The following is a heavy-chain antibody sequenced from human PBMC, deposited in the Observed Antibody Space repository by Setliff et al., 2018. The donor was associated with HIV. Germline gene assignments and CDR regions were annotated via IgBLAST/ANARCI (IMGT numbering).Heavy chain of an antibody. D-gene: IGHD3-22*01. CDR3: ARETYYYDNPQYYYYYMDV. V-gene: IGHV4-61*02. CDR1: GGSVSSGSYY. J-gene: IGHJ6*03. Sequence: PSETLSLTCTVSGGSVSSGSYYWSWIRQPAGKGLEWIGRIYTSGSTNYNPSLKSRVTISVDTSKNQFSLKSRSVTAADTAVYYCARETYYYDNPQYYYYYMDVWGKGTTVTVS. CDR2: IYTSGST.